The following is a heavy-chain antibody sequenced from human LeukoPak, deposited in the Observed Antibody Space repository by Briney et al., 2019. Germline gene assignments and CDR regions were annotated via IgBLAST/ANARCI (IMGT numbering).Heavy chain of an antibody. CDR1: GFTFGSYW. CDR2: IKQDGSEK. D-gene: IGHD5-24*01. J-gene: IGHJ5*02. CDR3: ARTRDGGFDP. Sequence: GGSLRLSCAASGFTFGSYWMSWVRRAPGKGLEWVANIKQDGSEKYYVDSVKGRFTISRDNAKNSLYLQMNSLRAEDTAVYYCARTRDGGFDPWGQGTLVTVSS. V-gene: IGHV3-7*03.